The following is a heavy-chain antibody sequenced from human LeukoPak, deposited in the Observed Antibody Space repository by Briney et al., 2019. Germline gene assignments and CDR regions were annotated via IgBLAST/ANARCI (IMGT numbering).Heavy chain of an antibody. CDR1: VYTFTSYG. CDR3: ARGLTAFGELSAPFDY. CDR2: ISAYNGNT. D-gene: IGHD3-10*01. J-gene: IGHJ4*02. Sequence: ASVKVSCKASVYTFTSYGISWVRQAPGQGLEWMGWISAYNGNTNYAQKPQGSVTMTTDTSTSTAYMEPRSLRSDDTAVYYCARGLTAFGELSAPFDYWGQGTLVTVSS. V-gene: IGHV1-18*04.